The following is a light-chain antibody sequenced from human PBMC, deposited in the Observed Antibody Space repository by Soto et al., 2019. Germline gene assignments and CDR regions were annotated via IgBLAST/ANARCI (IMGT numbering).Light chain of an antibody. CDR1: QDISSY. J-gene: IGKJ4*01. CDR3: QQLKCYPLS. Sequence: DIQLTQSPSFLSASVGDRVTITCRTSQDISSYLAWYQQKPVKAPQLLISAASTLQSGVPSRFSGSGSGTEFTLTISRLQPEDFATYSGQQLKCYPLSFGGGTKVEI. V-gene: IGKV1-9*01. CDR2: AAS.